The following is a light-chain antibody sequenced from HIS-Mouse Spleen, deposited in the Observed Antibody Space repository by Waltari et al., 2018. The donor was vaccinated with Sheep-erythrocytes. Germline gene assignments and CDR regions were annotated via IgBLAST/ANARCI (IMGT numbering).Light chain of an antibody. J-gene: IGKJ4*01. CDR3: QQRSNWLT. V-gene: IGKV3-11*01. CDR2: DAS. CDR1: QSVSSY. Sequence: IVLTQSPAPLSLSPGERATLSCRASQSVSSYLAWYQQKPGQAPRLLIYDASNRATGIPARFSGSGSGTDFTLTISSLEPEDFAVYYCQQRSNWLTFGGGTKVEIK.